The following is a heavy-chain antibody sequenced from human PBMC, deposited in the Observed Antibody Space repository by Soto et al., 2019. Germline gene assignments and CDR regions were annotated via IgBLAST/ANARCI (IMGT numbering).Heavy chain of an antibody. CDR2: ISYDGSNK. Sequence: GGSLRLSCAASGFTFSSYAMHWVRQAPGKGLEWVAVISYDGSNKYYADSVKGRFTISRDNSKNTLYLQMNSLRAEDTAVYYCARAYYYDSSGYLYWGQGTQVTVSS. V-gene: IGHV3-30-3*01. CDR1: GFTFSSYA. CDR3: ARAYYYDSSGYLY. D-gene: IGHD3-22*01. J-gene: IGHJ4*02.